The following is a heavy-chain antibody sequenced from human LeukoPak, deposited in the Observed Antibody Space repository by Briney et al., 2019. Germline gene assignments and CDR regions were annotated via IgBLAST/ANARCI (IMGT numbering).Heavy chain of an antibody. J-gene: IGHJ4*02. V-gene: IGHV3-66*01. CDR1: GFTVSSNY. Sequence: PGGSLRLSCAASGFTVSSNYMSWVRQAPGKGLEWVSVIYSGGSTYYADSVKGRFTIPRDNSKNTLYLQMNSLRAEDTAVYYCARELGYYDSSGYSLGYWGQGTLVTVSS. CDR2: IYSGGST. CDR3: ARELGYYDSSGYSLGY. D-gene: IGHD3-22*01.